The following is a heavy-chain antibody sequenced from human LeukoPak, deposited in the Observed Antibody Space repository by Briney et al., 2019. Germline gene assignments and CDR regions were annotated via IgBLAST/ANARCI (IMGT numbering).Heavy chain of an antibody. CDR3: ARVRYYDNGGYSHFDY. CDR2: INPNGGST. J-gene: IGHJ4*02. CDR1: GYTFTSYY. Sequence: GASAKVSCMASGYTFTSYYLHWVRQAPGQGLEWMGLINPNGGSTSNAQKFQGRVTMTRDTSTSAVYMELSRLRSEDTAVYYCARVRYYDNGGYSHFDYWGQGTLVTVSS. D-gene: IGHD3-22*01. V-gene: IGHV1-46*01.